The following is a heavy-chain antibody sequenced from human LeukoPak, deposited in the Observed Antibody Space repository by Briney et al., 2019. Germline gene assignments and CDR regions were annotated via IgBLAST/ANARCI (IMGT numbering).Heavy chain of an antibody. CDR1: GFTFSSYW. J-gene: IGHJ4*02. Sequence: GGSLRLSCAASGFTFSSYWMHWVRQAPGKGLVWVSRINSDGSSTSYADSVKGRFTISRDNAKNSLYLQMNSLRAEDTALYYCAKETFGGVIAPLGDWGQGTLVTVSS. CDR3: AKETFGGVIAPLGD. D-gene: IGHD3-16*02. CDR2: INSDGSST. V-gene: IGHV3-74*01.